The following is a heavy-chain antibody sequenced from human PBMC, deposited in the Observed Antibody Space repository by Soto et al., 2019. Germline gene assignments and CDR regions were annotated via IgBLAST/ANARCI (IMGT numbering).Heavy chain of an antibody. CDR2: IYPGDSDT. J-gene: IGHJ6*02. CDR1: EYSFTDYW. V-gene: IGHV5-51*01. D-gene: IGHD6-6*01. CDR3: ARQGSRTSSRYSYHGMDV. Sequence: GESLKISCKGSEYSFTDYWIGWVRQMPGKGLAWMGIIYPGDSDTRYSPSFQGHVTISADKSISTAYLQWSSLKASDTAMYFCARQGSRTSSRYSYHGMDVWGQGTTVTVSS.